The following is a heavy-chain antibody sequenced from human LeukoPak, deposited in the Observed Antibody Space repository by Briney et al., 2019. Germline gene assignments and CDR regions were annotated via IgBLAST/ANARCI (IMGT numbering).Heavy chain of an antibody. CDR1: GYTFNGYY. CDR2: INPNSGGT. J-gene: IGHJ3*02. D-gene: IGHD2-2*01. Sequence: ASVKVSCKASGYTFNGYYMHWVRQAPGQGLEWVGGINPNSGGTNYAQKLQGGVTMTRDTSISPAYMELSRLRSDDTAAYLCSSAVTRDCISTSCYYFIWGQGTMVTVFS. CDR3: SSAVTRDCISTSCYYFI. V-gene: IGHV1-2*02.